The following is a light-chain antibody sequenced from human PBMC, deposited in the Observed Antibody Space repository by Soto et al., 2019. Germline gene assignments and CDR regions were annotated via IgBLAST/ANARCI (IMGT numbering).Light chain of an antibody. CDR3: QLHGTSPI. CDR2: GAS. J-gene: IGKJ4*01. V-gene: IGKV3-20*01. CDR1: PAVCSIL. Sequence: EVVLTQAAGTMSLSPEEKKTNYCSVSPAVCSILLALYQQKPGQAPRLLIYGASSRATGIPDRFSGSGSGTDFTLTVSRLEPEDFAVYYCQLHGTSPIFGGGTRWIS.